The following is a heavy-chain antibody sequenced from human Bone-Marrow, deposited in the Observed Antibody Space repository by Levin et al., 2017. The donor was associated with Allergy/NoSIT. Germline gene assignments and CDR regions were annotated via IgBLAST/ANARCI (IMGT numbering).Heavy chain of an antibody. CDR1: GFSFSNFW. V-gene: IGHV3-7*01. J-gene: IGHJ4*02. Sequence: PGGSLRLSCAASGFSFSNFWMSWVRQAPGKGLEWVANIKEDGSEKYYVDSVKGRFTISRDNAKNSLYLQMNSLRAEDTAVYYCARAPIKAHCSTTSCYTYYFEYWGQGTLVTVSS. CDR2: IKEDGSEK. CDR3: ARAPIKAHCSTTSCYTYYFEY. D-gene: IGHD2-2*02.